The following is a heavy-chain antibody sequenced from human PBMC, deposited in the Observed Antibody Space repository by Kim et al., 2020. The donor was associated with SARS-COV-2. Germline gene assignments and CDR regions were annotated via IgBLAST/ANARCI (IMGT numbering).Heavy chain of an antibody. Sequence: SGRTNSTPFLRSRVTISVDTSKNQFSLKLGSVTAADTAVYYCVRANYFDYWGQGTLVTVSS. V-gene: IGHV4-59*01. CDR2: SGRT. CDR3: VRANYFDY. J-gene: IGHJ4*02.